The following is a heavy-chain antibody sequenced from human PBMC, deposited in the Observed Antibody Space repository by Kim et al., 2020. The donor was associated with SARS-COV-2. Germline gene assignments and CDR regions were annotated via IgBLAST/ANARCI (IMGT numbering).Heavy chain of an antibody. J-gene: IGHJ4*02. V-gene: IGHV1-46*01. Sequence: YAKTFQGRVTMTRDTSTSTVYMELSSLRSEDTAVYYCATYDSSGYYSVYWGQGTLVTVSS. D-gene: IGHD3-22*01. CDR3: ATYDSSGYYSVY.